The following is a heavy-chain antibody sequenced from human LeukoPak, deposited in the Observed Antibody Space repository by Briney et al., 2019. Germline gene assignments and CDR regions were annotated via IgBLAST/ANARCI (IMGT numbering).Heavy chain of an antibody. Sequence: GRSLRLSCAASGFTFSSYGMHWVRQAPGQGLEGVAVIWYDGDNKYYADSVKGRFTISRDNYKNTLYLQMNSLRAEDTAVYYCARDGIAAAGQYYCYGMDVWGQGTTVTVSS. CDR1: GFTFSSYG. J-gene: IGHJ6*02. D-gene: IGHD6-13*01. CDR2: IWYDGDNK. CDR3: ARDGIAAAGQYYCYGMDV. V-gene: IGHV3-33*01.